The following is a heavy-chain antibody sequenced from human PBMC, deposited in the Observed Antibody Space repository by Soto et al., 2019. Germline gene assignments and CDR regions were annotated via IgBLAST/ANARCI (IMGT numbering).Heavy chain of an antibody. V-gene: IGHV1-46*01. Sequence: ASVNVSCKTSGYSFINYYIHWVRQAPGQGLEWMGVINPSDGGTSHAQKFQGRVTMNRDRSTSTVYMELSSLRSDDTAVFYCARATGPGAFDTWGQGTTVTVSS. CDR3: ARATGPGAFDT. CDR1: GYSFINYY. CDR2: INPSDGGT. J-gene: IGHJ3*02. D-gene: IGHD3-10*01.